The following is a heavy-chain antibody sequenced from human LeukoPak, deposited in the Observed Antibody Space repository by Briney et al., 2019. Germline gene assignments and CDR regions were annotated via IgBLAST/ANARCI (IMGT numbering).Heavy chain of an antibody. Sequence: GGSLRLSCAASGFTFSDYHMSWIRQAPGKGLEWVSYISASSTDIHYPDSVKGRFTISRDNAKNSLYLQMNSLRAEDTAVYYCARVGGFGEPVPLGFDYWGQGTLVTVSS. CDR2: ISASSTDI. CDR3: ARVGGFGEPVPLGFDY. D-gene: IGHD3-10*01. CDR1: GFTFSDYH. J-gene: IGHJ4*02. V-gene: IGHV3-11*01.